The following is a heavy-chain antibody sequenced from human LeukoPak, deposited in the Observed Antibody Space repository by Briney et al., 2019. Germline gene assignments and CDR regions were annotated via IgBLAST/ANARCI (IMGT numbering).Heavy chain of an antibody. Sequence: SETLSLTCGVSGGSISSGGYSWSWIRQPPGKGLEWIGYIYHSGSTYYNPSLKSRVTISVDRSKNQFSLKLSSVTAADTAVYYCARGVRGAIDYWGQGTLVTVSS. V-gene: IGHV4-30-2*01. D-gene: IGHD3-10*01. CDR2: IYHSGST. J-gene: IGHJ4*02. CDR3: ARGVRGAIDY. CDR1: GGSISSGGYS.